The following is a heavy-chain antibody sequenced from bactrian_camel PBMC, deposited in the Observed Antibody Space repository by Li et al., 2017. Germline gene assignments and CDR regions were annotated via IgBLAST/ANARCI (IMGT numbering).Heavy chain of an antibody. CDR2: INPGGGWT. CDR1: GYTYSTNC. D-gene: IGHD1*01. V-gene: IGHV3S1*01. CDR3: AAEGRDLFTILVCRESGS. Sequence: HVQLVESGGDSVEAGGSLRLSCARSGYTYSTNCMAWFRQAPGKEREGVACINPGGGWTFYADSVKGRFTISKDNAKNTLYLQMNNLQPEDTAMYYCAAEGRDLFTILVCRESGSWGQGTQVTVS. J-gene: IGHJ6*01.